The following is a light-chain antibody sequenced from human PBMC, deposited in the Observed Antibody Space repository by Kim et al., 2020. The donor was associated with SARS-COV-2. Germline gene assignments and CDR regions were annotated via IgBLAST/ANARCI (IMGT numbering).Light chain of an antibody. CDR2: DAS. J-gene: IGKJ4*01. V-gene: IGKV3-11*01. CDR1: QSIDTS. CDR3: QQRDSWPPAVS. Sequence: PGERATLSCRASQSIDTSLAWYQHRPGQAPRLLVYDASIRATGVPDRFSGSGSGTDFTLTISSREPEDFSTYYCQQRDSWPPAVSFGGGTKVGYQT.